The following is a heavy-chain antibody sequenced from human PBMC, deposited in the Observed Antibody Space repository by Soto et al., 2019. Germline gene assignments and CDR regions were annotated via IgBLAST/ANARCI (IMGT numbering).Heavy chain of an antibody. CDR2: ISAHNSNT. Sequence: QVQLVQSGAEVRKPGASVKVSCKPSGYTFGNYVITWVRQAPGQGLEWLGWISAHNSNTVYAQQLQGRVSMTTDTPKSQAYMELRSLGSDDTAVYFCASGLQRRFAEGLFQSYAMDVWGQGTTVTVS. D-gene: IGHD3-10*01. J-gene: IGHJ6*02. V-gene: IGHV1-18*01. CDR3: ASGLQRRFAEGLFQSYAMDV. CDR1: GYTFGNYV.